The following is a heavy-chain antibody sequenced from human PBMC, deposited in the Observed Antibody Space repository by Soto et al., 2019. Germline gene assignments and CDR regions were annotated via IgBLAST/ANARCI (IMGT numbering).Heavy chain of an antibody. D-gene: IGHD2-8*01. CDR1: GFTFSSYS. CDR3: ASLSGYCTNGVCYTPYYYYMDV. J-gene: IGHJ6*03. V-gene: IGHV3-21*01. CDR2: ISSSSSYI. Sequence: GGSLRLSCAASGFTFSSYSMNWVRQAPGKGLEWVSSISSSSSYIYYADSVKGRFTISRDNAKNSLYLQMNSLRAEDTAVYYCASLSGYCTNGVCYTPYYYYMDVWGKGTTVTVSS.